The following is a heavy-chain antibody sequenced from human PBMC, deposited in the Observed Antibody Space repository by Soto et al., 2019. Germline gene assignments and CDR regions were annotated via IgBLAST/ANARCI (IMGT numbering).Heavy chain of an antibody. J-gene: IGHJ4*02. CDR3: ASAPSGYSSGWYNEYFDY. CDR2: IYYSGST. V-gene: IGHV4-39*01. CDR1: GGSISSSSYY. D-gene: IGHD6-13*01. Sequence: SETLSLSCTVSGGSISSSSYYWGWIRQPPGKGLEWIGSIYYSGSTYYNPSLKSRVTISVDTSKNQFSLKLSSVTAADTAVYYCASAPSGYSSGWYNEYFDYWGQGTLVTVSS.